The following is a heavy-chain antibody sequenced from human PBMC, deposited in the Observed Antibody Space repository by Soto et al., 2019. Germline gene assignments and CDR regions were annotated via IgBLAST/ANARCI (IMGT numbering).Heavy chain of an antibody. J-gene: IGHJ4*02. D-gene: IGHD6-19*01. CDR3: AKRGAGHYVDY. CDR2: ISGSGGST. Sequence: EVQLLESGGGLVQPGGSLRLSCAASGFTFSTYATSWVRQAPGKGLEWVSVISGSGGSTYYADSVTGRFTISRDNSKNTLYLQMNSLRAEDTAVYYWAKRGAGHYVDYWGQGTLVTVSS. CDR1: GFTFSTYA. V-gene: IGHV3-23*01.